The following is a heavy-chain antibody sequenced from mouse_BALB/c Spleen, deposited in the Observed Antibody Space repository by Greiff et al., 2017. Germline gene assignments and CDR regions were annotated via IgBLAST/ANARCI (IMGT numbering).Heavy chain of an antibody. D-gene: IGHD1-1*01. CDR1: GFTFSSYA. J-gene: IGHJ2*01. Sequence: EVQLVESGGGLVKPGGSLKLSCAASGFTFSSYAMSWVRQTPEKRLEWVATISSGGSYTYYPDSVKGRFTISRDNAKNTLYLQMSSLRSEDTAMYYCARGITTVPFDYWGQGTTLTVSS. CDR3: ARGITTVPFDY. V-gene: IGHV5-9-3*01. CDR2: ISSGGSYT.